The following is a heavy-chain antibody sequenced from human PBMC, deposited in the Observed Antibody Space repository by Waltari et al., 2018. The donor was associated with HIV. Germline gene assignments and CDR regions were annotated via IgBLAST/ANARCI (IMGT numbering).Heavy chain of an antibody. CDR2: IYYNGST. V-gene: IGHV4-39*01. CDR1: GGSLSSSTHF. Sequence: QLHLQESGPGLVKPSATLSPTCTVSGGSLSSSTHFWGWIRQPPGKGLEWIGTIYYNGSTYYNPSLKSRVTMSVDASKNQFALKVRSVTATDTALYYCARSPRGEQWLAYWGQGTLVTVSS. J-gene: IGHJ4*02. CDR3: ARSPRGEQWLAY. D-gene: IGHD6-19*01.